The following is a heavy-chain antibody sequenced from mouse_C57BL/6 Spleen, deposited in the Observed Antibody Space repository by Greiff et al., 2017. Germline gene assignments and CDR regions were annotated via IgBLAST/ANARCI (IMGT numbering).Heavy chain of an antibody. Sequence: QVQLQQSGPELVKPGASVKISCKASGYTFTDYYINWVKQRPGQGLEWIGWIFPGSGSTYYNEKFKGKATLTVDKSSSTAYMLLSSLTSEDSAVYFCARPLTTVVATDYAMDYWGQGTSVTVSS. CDR3: ARPLTTVVATDYAMDY. J-gene: IGHJ4*01. CDR2: IFPGSGST. CDR1: GYTFTDYY. V-gene: IGHV1-75*01. D-gene: IGHD1-1*01.